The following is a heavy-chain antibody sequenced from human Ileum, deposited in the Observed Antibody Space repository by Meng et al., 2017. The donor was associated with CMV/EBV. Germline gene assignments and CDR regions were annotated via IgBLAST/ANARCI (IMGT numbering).Heavy chain of an antibody. D-gene: IGHD1-1*01. CDR3: VLDRRIFFDH. CDR1: GLSISSYG. CDR2: IRYDGSEK. Sequence: GRSLRLSCGASGLSISSYGMHWVRQAPDKGLEWVAFIRYDGSEKYYADSVKGRFSISRDNSKNTMSVQLNSLRTEDTAVYYCVLDRRIFFDHWGQGTLVTVSS. J-gene: IGHJ4*02. V-gene: IGHV3-30*02.